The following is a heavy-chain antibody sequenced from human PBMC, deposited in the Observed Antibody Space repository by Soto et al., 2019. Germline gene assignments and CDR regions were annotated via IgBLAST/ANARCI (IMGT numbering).Heavy chain of an antibody. J-gene: IGHJ6*02. CDR2: IYPGDSDT. CDR1: GYTFTNHL. V-gene: IGHV5-51*01. CDR3: ARTSAGGKYYYGMDV. Sequence: GEFLKISCKAFGYTFTNHLIGWVRQMPGKGLEWMGIIYPGDSDTRYSPSFQGQVTISADKSISTAYLQWSSLKASDTAMYYCARTSAGGKYYYGMDVWGQGTTVTVSS. D-gene: IGHD6-13*01.